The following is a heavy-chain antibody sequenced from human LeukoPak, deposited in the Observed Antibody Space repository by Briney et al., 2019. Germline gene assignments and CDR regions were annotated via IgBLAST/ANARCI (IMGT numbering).Heavy chain of an antibody. CDR3: ARLRRYGGNWAFDY. CDR1: GFTFSAYT. D-gene: IGHD4-23*01. J-gene: IGHJ4*02. CDR2: ISNNGGSS. V-gene: IGHV3-64*04. Sequence: GGSPRLSCSASGFTFSAYTMYWVRQAPGKGLEYVSGISNNGGSSFYADSVKGRFTISRDNSKNTLYLQMNSLRAEDTAVYYCARLRRYGGNWAFDYWGQGTLVTVSS.